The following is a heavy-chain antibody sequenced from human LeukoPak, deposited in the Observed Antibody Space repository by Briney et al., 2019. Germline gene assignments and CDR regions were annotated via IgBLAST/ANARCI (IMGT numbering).Heavy chain of an antibody. J-gene: IGHJ4*02. D-gene: IGHD2-2*01. CDR2: ISWNSGSI. CDR1: GFTFDDYA. CDR3: AKAGLVVPAAHIDY. V-gene: IGHV3-9*01. Sequence: PGRSLRLSCAASGFTFDDYAMHWVRQAPGKGLEWVSGISWNSGSIGYADSVKGRFTISRDNAKNSLYLQMNSLRAEDTALYYCAKAGLVVPAAHIDYWGQGTLVTVSS.